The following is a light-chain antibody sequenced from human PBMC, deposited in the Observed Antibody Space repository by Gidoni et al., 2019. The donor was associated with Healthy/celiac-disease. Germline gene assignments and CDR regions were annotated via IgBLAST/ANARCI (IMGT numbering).Light chain of an antibody. CDR3: CSYAGSSTLV. V-gene: IGLV2-23*02. CDR2: EFS. Sequence: QSALTQPASVSGSPGQSTTISCTGTSSDVGSYNLVSWYPQHPGKAPKLMIYEFSKRTSGVSNRFSGSKSDNTASLTISGLQAEDEADYYCCSYAGSSTLVFGGGTKLTVL. J-gene: IGLJ3*02. CDR1: SSDVGSYNL.